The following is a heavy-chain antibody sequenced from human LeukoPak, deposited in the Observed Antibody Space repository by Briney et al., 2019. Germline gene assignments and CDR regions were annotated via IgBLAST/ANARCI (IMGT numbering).Heavy chain of an antibody. CDR1: GYTFTSYG. V-gene: IGHV1-18*01. CDR2: ISAYNGNT. CDR3: ARDAITMVRGVSDY. D-gene: IGHD3-10*01. Sequence: ASVKVSCKASGYTFTSYGISWVRRAPGQGLEWMGWISAYNGNTNYAQKLQGRVTMTTDTSTGTAYMELRSLRSDDTAMYYCARDAITMVRGVSDYWGQGTLVTVSS. J-gene: IGHJ4*02.